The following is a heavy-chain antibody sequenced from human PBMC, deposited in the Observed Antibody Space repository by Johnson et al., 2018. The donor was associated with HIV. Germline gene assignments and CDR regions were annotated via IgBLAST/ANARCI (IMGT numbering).Heavy chain of an antibody. CDR1: GFTVSSNY. CDR3: AKCPSVSTWDAFDI. Sequence: EVQLVESGGGLIQPGGSLRLSCAASGFTVSSNYMSWVRQAPGKGLEWVSVIYSGGSTYYADSVKGRFTISRDNSKNTLYLQMNSLRAEDTAVYYCAKCPSVSTWDAFDIWGQGTMVTVPS. J-gene: IGHJ3*02. D-gene: IGHD6-13*01. V-gene: IGHV3-66*03. CDR2: IYSGGST.